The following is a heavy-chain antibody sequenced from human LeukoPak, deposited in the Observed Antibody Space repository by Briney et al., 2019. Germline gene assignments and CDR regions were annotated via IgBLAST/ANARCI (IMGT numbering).Heavy chain of an antibody. Sequence: SETLSLTCTVSGGSISSSSYYWGWIRQPPGKGLEWIGYIYYSGSTNYNPSLKSRVTISVDTSKNQFSLKLSSVTAADTAVYYCARDRSEIGHCTNGVCNLNDAFDIWGQGTMVTVSS. CDR3: ARDRSEIGHCTNGVCNLNDAFDI. CDR2: IYYSGST. J-gene: IGHJ3*02. V-gene: IGHV4-61*01. CDR1: GGSISSSSYY. D-gene: IGHD2-8*01.